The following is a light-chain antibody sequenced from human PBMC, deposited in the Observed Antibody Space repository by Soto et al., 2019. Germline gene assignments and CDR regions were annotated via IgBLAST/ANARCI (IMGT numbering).Light chain of an antibody. Sequence: DIQMTQSPSSLSASVRDRVTITCRASQGISNYLAWYQQKPGKVPKLLIYAASTLQSGVPSRFGGSGSGTDFTLTISSRQPEDVATYYDQKYDSAPWTFGQGTKVEIK. CDR3: QKYDSAPWT. V-gene: IGKV1-27*01. CDR2: AAS. CDR1: QGISNY. J-gene: IGKJ1*01.